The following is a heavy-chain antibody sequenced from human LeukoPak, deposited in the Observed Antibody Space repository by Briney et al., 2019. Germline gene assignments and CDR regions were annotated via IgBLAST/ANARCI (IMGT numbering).Heavy chain of an antibody. J-gene: IGHJ6*02. D-gene: IGHD2-15*01. CDR1: GFTFGDYA. Sequence: GGSLRLSCTASGFTFGDYAMSWVRQAPGKGLEWVGFIRSKAYGGTTEYAASVKGRFTISRDDSKSIAYLQMNSLKTEDTAVYYCTRSVGPLYYYYSMDVWGQGTTVTVSS. V-gene: IGHV3-49*04. CDR3: TRSVGPLYYYYSMDV. CDR2: IRSKAYGGTT.